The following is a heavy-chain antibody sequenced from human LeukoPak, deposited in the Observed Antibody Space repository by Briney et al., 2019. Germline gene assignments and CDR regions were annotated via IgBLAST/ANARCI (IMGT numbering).Heavy chain of an antibody. D-gene: IGHD3-22*01. Sequence: GGSLRLSCAASGFTFSSYAMHWVRQAPGKGLEWVAVISYDGSNKYYADSVKGRFTISRDNSKNTLYLQMNSLRAEDTAVYYCAKDWGDYYDSSGYYGFDYFDYWGQGTLVTVSS. CDR3: AKDWGDYYDSSGYYGFDYFDY. CDR1: GFTFSSYA. V-gene: IGHV3-30-3*01. CDR2: ISYDGSNK. J-gene: IGHJ4*02.